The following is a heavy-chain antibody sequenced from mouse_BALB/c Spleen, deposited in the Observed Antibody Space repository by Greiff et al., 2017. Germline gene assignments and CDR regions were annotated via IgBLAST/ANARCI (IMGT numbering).Heavy chain of an antibody. V-gene: IGHV10-1*02. Sequence: EVQRVESGGGLVQPKGSLKLSCAASGFTFNTYAMNWVRQAPGKGLEWVARIRSKSNNYATYYADSVKDRFTISRDDSQSMLYLQMNNLKTEDTAMYYCVREGGPAMDYWGQGTSVTVSS. CDR3: VREGGPAMDY. D-gene: IGHD3-3*01. CDR2: IRSKSNNYAT. J-gene: IGHJ4*01. CDR1: GFTFNTYA.